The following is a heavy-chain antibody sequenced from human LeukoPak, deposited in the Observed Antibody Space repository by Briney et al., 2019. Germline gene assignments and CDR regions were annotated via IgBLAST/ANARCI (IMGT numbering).Heavy chain of an antibody. V-gene: IGHV3-30*02. Sequence: GGSLRLSCAASGFTFSSYGMHWVRQAPGKGLEWVAFIRYDGSNKYYADSVKGRFTISRDNSKNTLYLQMNSLRAEDTAVYYCARVHPPFALLLTMVLGMDVWGKGTTVTVSS. D-gene: IGHD3-10*01. CDR1: GFTFSSYG. J-gene: IGHJ6*04. CDR2: IRYDGSNK. CDR3: ARVHPPFALLLTMVLGMDV.